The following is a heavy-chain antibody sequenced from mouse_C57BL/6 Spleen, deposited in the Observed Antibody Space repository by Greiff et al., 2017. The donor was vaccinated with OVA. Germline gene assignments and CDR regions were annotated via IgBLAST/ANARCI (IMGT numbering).Heavy chain of an antibody. CDR1: GFTFSDYG. J-gene: IGHJ2*01. CDR3: ARRYGSNYFDY. CDR2: ISSGSSTI. V-gene: IGHV5-17*01. D-gene: IGHD1-1*01. Sequence: EVQLVESGGGLVKPGGSLKLSCAASGFTFSDYGMPWVRQAPEKGLEWVAYISSGSSTIYYADTVKGRFTISRDNAKNTLFLQMTSLRSEDTAMYYCARRYGSNYFDYWGQGTTLTVSS.